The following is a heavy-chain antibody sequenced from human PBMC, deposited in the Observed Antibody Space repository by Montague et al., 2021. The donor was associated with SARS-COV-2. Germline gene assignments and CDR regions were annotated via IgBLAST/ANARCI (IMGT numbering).Heavy chain of an antibody. Sequence: SETLSLTCTVSGGSISSSSNYWGWIRQPPGKGLEWIGSIYYSGSTYYXXXLKSRVTISVDTSKNQFSLKLNSVTAADTAVYYCARLVWFGELSSENWFDPWGQGTLVTASS. D-gene: IGHD3-10*01. CDR3: ARLVWFGELSSENWFDP. CDR2: IYYSGST. J-gene: IGHJ5*02. V-gene: IGHV4-39*01. CDR1: GGSISSSSNY.